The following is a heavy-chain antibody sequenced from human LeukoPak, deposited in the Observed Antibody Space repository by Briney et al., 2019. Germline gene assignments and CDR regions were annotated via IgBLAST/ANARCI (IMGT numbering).Heavy chain of an antibody. Sequence: GGSLRLSCAASGFTFSSYAMHWVRQAPGKGLEYVSAISSNGGSTYYANSVKGRFTISRDNSKNTLYLQMGSLRAEDMAVYYCARAPAAIVVVPAELWGQGTLVTVSS. D-gene: IGHD2-2*01. CDR2: ISSNGGST. CDR1: GFTFSSYA. J-gene: IGHJ4*02. V-gene: IGHV3-64*01. CDR3: ARAPAAIVVVPAEL.